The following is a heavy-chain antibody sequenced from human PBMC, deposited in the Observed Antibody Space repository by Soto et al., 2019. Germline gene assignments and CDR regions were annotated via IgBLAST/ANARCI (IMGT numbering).Heavy chain of an antibody. CDR1: GFTFSNYA. CDR2: LSSNGGST. J-gene: IGHJ4*02. D-gene: IGHD5-18*01. V-gene: IGHV3-64*01. CDR3: ARDVFGYSYGYPGY. Sequence: PGGSLRLSCAASGFTFSNYAMHWVRQAPGKGLEYVSALSSNGGSTYYANSVKGRFTISRDNSKNTLYLQMGSLRAEDMAVYYCARDVFGYSYGYPGYWGQGTLVTVSS.